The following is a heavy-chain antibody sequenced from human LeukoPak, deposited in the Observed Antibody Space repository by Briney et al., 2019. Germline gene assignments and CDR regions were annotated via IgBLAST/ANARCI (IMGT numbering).Heavy chain of an antibody. Sequence: PGGSLRLSCAASGFTFSSYGMHWVRQAPGKGLEWVAFIRYDGSNKYYGDSVKGRFAISRDNSKNTLYLQMNSLRAEDTAVYYCAKDTRGISVAGTHSGYWGQGTLVTVSS. J-gene: IGHJ4*02. D-gene: IGHD6-19*01. CDR1: GFTFSSYG. CDR2: IRYDGSNK. V-gene: IGHV3-30*02. CDR3: AKDTRGISVAGTHSGY.